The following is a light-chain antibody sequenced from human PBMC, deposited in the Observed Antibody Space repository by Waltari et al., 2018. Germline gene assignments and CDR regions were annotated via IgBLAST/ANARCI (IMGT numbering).Light chain of an antibody. V-gene: IGLV2-11*01. CDR2: DVS. CDR1: SSDVGGYNY. CDR3: CSYAGSYV. Sequence: QSALTQPRSVSGSPGPSVTISCTGTSSDVGGYNYVSWYQQNPGKAPKPMIYDVSKRPSVVPDRFSGAKSGNTASPTISGLQAEDEADYYCCSYAGSYVFGTGTKVTVL. J-gene: IGLJ1*01.